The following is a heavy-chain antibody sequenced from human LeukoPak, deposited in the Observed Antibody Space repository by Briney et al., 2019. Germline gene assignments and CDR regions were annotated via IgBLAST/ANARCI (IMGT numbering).Heavy chain of an antibody. Sequence: PGGSLRLSCAASGFSFSTSWMAWVRQAPGKGLQWVGNINPDESHTDYLDSVKGRFTMSRDNAENSLFLQVHSRRDEDTAVYYCARDRAYDAFDYWGRGTLVTVSS. CDR2: INPDESHT. V-gene: IGHV3-7*01. CDR3: ARDRAYDAFDY. CDR1: GFSFSTSW. J-gene: IGHJ4*02. D-gene: IGHD5-12*01.